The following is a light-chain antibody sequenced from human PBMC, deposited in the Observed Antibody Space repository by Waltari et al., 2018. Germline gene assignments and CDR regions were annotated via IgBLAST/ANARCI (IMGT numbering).Light chain of an antibody. J-gene: IGLJ1*01. V-gene: IGLV2-14*01. CDR2: EVS. CDR3: SSYTSSSTLKV. CDR1: SSAVGGYNY. Sequence: QSALTQPASVSGSPGQSITIPCPGTSSAVGGYNYVSWYQQHPGKAPKLMIYEVSNRPSGVSNRFSGSKSGNTASLTISGLQAEDEADYYCSSYTSSSTLKVFGTGTKVTVL.